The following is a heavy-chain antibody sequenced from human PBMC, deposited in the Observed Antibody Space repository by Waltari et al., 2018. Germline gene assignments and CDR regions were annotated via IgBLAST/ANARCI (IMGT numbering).Heavy chain of an antibody. V-gene: IGHV1-3*01. CDR2: INAGTGNI. J-gene: IGHJ4*02. CDR1: GYSFTGFA. CDR3: ARDGGFSVGATKFDY. D-gene: IGHD1-26*01. Sequence: QVHLVQSAAEVKKPGASVKVSCKASGYSFTGFAIHWVRQAPGQRLECMGWINAGTGNIKYSQKVQGRVTFTGETSASTVYIELSSLTPEDTAVYYCARDGGFSVGATKFDYWGQGTLVTVSS.